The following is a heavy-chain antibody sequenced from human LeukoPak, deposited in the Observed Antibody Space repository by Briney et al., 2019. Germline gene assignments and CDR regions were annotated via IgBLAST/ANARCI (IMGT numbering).Heavy chain of an antibody. Sequence: PGGSLRLSCAASGFTFSSYGMHWVRQAPGKGLEWVAVISYDGSNKYYADSVKGRFTISRDNSKNTLYLQMNSLRAEDTAVYYCAKDRYRFRGAADRWGQGTLVTVSS. D-gene: IGHD6-13*01. CDR2: ISYDGSNK. CDR1: GFTFSSYG. V-gene: IGHV3-30*18. J-gene: IGHJ4*02. CDR3: AKDRYRFRGAADR.